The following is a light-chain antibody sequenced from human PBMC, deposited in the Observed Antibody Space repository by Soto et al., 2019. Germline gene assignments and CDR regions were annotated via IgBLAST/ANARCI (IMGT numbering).Light chain of an antibody. J-gene: IGKJ3*01. CDR1: QTISSW. Sequence: DIQMTQSASTRSGSVGARFTITCRACQTISSWLAWSQQKPGKAPKLLIYKASTLKSGVPSRFSGTASGTDFTLTINSLQPEDFATYYCQQFNNWPVTFGPGTMVDI. CDR2: KAS. CDR3: QQFNNWPVT. V-gene: IGKV1-5*03.